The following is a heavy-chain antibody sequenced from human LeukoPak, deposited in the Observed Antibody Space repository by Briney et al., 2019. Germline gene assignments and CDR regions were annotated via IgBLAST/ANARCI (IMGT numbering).Heavy chain of an antibody. D-gene: IGHD4-17*01. CDR3: AVLDTVTTSDY. CDR2: ITSSGTYI. V-gene: IGHV3-21*01. J-gene: IGHJ4*02. CDR1: GFTFNNYN. Sequence: GGSLRLSCAASGFTFNNYNMNWVRQAPGKALEWVSSITSSGTYIFYADSVKGRFTISRDNAKNSLYLQMNSLRAEDTAVYYCAVLDTVTTSDYWGQGTLVTVSS.